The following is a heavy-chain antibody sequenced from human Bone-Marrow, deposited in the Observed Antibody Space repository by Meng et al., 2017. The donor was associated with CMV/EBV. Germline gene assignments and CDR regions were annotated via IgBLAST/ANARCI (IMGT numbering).Heavy chain of an antibody. D-gene: IGHD3-3*01. CDR1: GFTFSDYY. J-gene: IGHJ6*02. V-gene: IGHV3-11*04. Sequence: GESLKISCAASGFTFSDYYMSWIRQAPGKGLEWVSYISSSGSTIYYADSVKGRFTISRDNAKNSLYLQMNSLRAEDTAVYYCARDRLSPYDFWSGPPSSGYYYGMDVWGQGTTVTVSS. CDR2: ISSSGSTI. CDR3: ARDRLSPYDFWSGPPSSGYYYGMDV.